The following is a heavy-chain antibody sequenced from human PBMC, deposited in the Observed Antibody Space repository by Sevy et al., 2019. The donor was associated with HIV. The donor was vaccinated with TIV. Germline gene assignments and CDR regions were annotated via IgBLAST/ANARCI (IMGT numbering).Heavy chain of an antibody. D-gene: IGHD1-7*01. V-gene: IGHV6-1*01. Sequence: SETLSLTCAISGDSVSSSSAAWNWFRQSPSRGLEWLGRTYYRSKWYSDYEVSVKGRVTINPDTSKNQFSLHLESVTPEDTAVYFCARGDELNSYYYGMDVWGQWTPVTVSS. CDR2: TYYRSKWYS. CDR1: GDSVSSSSAA. J-gene: IGHJ6*02. CDR3: ARGDELNSYYYGMDV.